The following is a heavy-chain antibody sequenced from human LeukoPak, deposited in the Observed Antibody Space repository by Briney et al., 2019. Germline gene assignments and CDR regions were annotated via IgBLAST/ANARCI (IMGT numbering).Heavy chain of an antibody. CDR1: GYTFTSYD. D-gene: IGHD6-19*01. CDR2: ISGYNGNT. Sequence: ASVNVSCKASGYTFTSYDISWVRQAPGQGLEWMGWISGYNGNTNYAQKLQGRVTMTTDTSTSTAYMELRSLRSDDTAVYYCARFDHLSGWNYFDYWGQGTLVTVSS. J-gene: IGHJ4*02. V-gene: IGHV1-18*01. CDR3: ARFDHLSGWNYFDY.